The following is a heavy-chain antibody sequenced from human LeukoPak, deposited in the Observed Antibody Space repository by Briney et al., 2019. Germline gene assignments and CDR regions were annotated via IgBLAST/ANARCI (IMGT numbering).Heavy chain of an antibody. V-gene: IGHV4-34*01. CDR1: GGSISSGGYY. CDR2: INHSGST. J-gene: IGHJ4*02. CDR3: ARGRGPRGYSYGGG. D-gene: IGHD5-18*01. Sequence: SETLSLTCTVSGGSISSGGYYWSWIRQPPGKGLEWIGEINHSGSTNYNPSLKSRVTISVDTSKNRFSLKLSSVTAADTAVYYCARGRGPRGYSYGGGWGQGTLVTVSS.